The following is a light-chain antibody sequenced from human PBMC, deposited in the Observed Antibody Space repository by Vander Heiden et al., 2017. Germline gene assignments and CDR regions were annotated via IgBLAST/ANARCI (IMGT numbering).Light chain of an antibody. CDR3: HQYNDYSGGT. V-gene: IGKV1-5*03. CDR1: QTIPSY. Sequence: DIQMTQSPSTLSASVGDRLTITCRARQTIPSYLAWYQQKPGEAPKLLIYRASNLESGVPSRFSDSGSGTEFTLTISSLQPDDFATYYCHQYNDYSGGTFGQGTKVEIK. J-gene: IGKJ2*01. CDR2: RAS.